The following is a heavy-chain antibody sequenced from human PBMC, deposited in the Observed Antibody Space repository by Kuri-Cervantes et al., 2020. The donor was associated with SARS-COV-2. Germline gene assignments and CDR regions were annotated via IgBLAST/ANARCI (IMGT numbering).Heavy chain of an antibody. CDR3: ARDFDDLYYYYYMDV. CDR2: IKSKTDGGTT. CDR1: GFSFRNAW. Sequence: GGSLRLSCAASGFSFRNAWMSWVRQAPGKGLEWVGRIKSKTDGGTTDYTAPVKGRFTISRDNSKNTLYLQMNSLRAEDTAVYYCARDFDDLYYYYYMDVWGKGTTVTVSS. V-gene: IGHV3-15*01. J-gene: IGHJ6*03. D-gene: IGHD3-3*01.